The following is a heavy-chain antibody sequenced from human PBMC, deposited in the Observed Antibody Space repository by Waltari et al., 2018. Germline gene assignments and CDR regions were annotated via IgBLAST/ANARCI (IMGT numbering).Heavy chain of an antibody. CDR3: ARHVGGVGATRGVDY. V-gene: IGHV5-51*01. J-gene: IGHJ4*02. CDR2: IYPGDSDT. Sequence: EVQLVQSGAEVKKPGESLKISCKGSGYSFTSYWIGWVRQMPGKGLEWMGIIYPGDSDTRYSPSVQGQGTISADKSISTAYLQWSSLKASDTAMYYCARHVGGVGATRGVDYWGQGTLVTVSA. CDR1: GYSFTSYW. D-gene: IGHD1-26*01.